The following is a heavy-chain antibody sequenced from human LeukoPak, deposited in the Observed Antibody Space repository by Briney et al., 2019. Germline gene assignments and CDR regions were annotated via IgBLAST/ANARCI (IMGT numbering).Heavy chain of an antibody. CDR3: AKDLAAAGTNAFDI. Sequence: GGSLRLSCAASGFTFSSYGMHWVRQAPGKGLECVAVISYDGSNKYYADSVKGRFTISRDNSKNTLYLQMNSLRAEDTALYYCAKDLAAAGTNAFDIWGQGTMVTVSS. D-gene: IGHD6-13*01. CDR2: ISYDGSNK. J-gene: IGHJ3*02. CDR1: GFTFSSYG. V-gene: IGHV3-30*18.